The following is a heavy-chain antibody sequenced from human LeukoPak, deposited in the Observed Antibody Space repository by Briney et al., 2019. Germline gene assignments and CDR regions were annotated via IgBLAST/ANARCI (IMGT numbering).Heavy chain of an antibody. D-gene: IGHD3-16*02. Sequence: ASVKVSCKASGYTFTSYDINWVRQAPGQAPEWMGWINTNTGNPTYAQGFTGRFDLSLDTSVRTAYLQISSLKAEDTAVYYCATLVVVDYFYGMDVWGQGTTVTVSS. V-gene: IGHV7-4-1*02. CDR1: GYTFTSYD. CDR3: ATLVVVDYFYGMDV. J-gene: IGHJ6*02. CDR2: INTNTGNP.